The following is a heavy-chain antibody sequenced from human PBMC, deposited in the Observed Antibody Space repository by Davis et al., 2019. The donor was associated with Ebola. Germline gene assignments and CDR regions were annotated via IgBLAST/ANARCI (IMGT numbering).Heavy chain of an antibody. CDR3: ARDSFCAGSTSCYLWSGYYYYGMDV. D-gene: IGHD2-2*01. J-gene: IGHJ6*02. CDR1: GFTFSSYS. Sequence: GESLKISCAASGFTFSSYSMNWVRQAPGKGLEWVSYISSSGSTIYYADSVKGRFTISRDNAKKSLYLQMNSLRAEDTAVYYCARDSFCAGSTSCYLWSGYYYYGMDVWGQGTTVTVSS. V-gene: IGHV3-48*04. CDR2: ISSSGSTI.